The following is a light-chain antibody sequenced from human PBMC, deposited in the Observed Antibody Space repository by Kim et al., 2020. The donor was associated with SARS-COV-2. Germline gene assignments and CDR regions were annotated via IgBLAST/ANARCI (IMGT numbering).Light chain of an antibody. CDR1: KLVDRY. J-gene: IGLJ1*01. V-gene: IGLV3-1*01. Sequence: SPGQTTHTPCSGDKLVDRYTSWYQHKAGQSPLLVIYQDTKRPSGIPERFSGSTSGNTATLTITGAQALDEADYYCQAWDSTTLYVFGPGTKVTVL. CDR2: QDT. CDR3: QAWDSTTLYV.